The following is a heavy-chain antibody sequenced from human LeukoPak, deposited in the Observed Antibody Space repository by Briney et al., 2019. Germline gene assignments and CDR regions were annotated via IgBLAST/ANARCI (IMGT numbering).Heavy chain of an antibody. J-gene: IGHJ4*02. CDR3: AKDNPVLEY. V-gene: IGHV3-30*18. CDR1: GFSFSTFG. CDR2: ISKDESNK. Sequence: PVGSLRLSCATSGFSFSTFGMHWVRQTPGKGLEWVSHISKDESNKYYADSVKGRFTISRDTSKHTLFLQMNSLRVEDTAVYYCAKDNPVLEYWGQGTLVTVPS.